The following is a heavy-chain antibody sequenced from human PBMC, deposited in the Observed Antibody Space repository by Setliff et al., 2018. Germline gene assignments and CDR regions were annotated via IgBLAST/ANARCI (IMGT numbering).Heavy chain of an antibody. D-gene: IGHD2-2*01. CDR2: SNHGGST. V-gene: IGHV4-34*01. Sequence: PSETLSLTCIVYGESFSNNYWSWIRQTPGKGLEWIGESNHGGSTSYHPSLKSRLTMSVDTSKNQFSLKLTSVTAADTAVYYCARGRMRGSCSGPSCTYDPFDTWGQGTPVTVSS. CDR1: GESFSNNY. CDR3: ARGRMRGSCSGPSCTYDPFDT. J-gene: IGHJ3*02.